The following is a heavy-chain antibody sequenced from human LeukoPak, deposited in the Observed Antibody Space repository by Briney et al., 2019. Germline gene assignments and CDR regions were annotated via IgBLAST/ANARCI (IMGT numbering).Heavy chain of an antibody. V-gene: IGHV5-51*01. J-gene: IGHJ3*02. CDR1: GYNFTSYW. CDR3: AKQAPFYIHIPGDDAFDI. CDR2: IYPLNSNT. D-gene: IGHD2-21*01. Sequence: GESLKISCQASGYNFTSYWIGWVRQMPGKGLEWMGVIYPLNSNTKYSPSVQGQVTISVDRSIRTAYLQWRSLRASDTAIYYCAKQAPFYIHIPGDDAFDIWGQGTMVTVSS.